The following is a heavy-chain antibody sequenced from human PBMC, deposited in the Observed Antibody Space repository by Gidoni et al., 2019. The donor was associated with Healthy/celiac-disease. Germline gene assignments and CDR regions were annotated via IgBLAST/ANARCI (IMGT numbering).Heavy chain of an antibody. V-gene: IGHV4-31*03. D-gene: IGHD6-19*01. CDR3: ARDSSGWYGY. CDR1: GGSISSGGYY. CDR2: IYDSGST. Sequence: QVQLQESGPGLVKPSQTLSLTCTVPGGSISSGGYYWSGIRQHPGKGLEWIGYIYDSGSTYYNPSLKSRVTISVDTSKNQFSLKLSSVTAADTAVYYCARDSSGWYGYWGQGTLVTVSS. J-gene: IGHJ4*02.